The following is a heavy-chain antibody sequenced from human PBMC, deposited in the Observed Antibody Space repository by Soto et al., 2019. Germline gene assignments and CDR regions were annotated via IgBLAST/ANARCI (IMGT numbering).Heavy chain of an antibody. D-gene: IGHD3-3*01. J-gene: IGHJ6*03. CDR1: GFTFSSYA. Sequence: GGSLRLSCAASGFTFSSYAMSWVRQAPGKGLEWVSAISGSGGSTYYADSVKGRFTISRDNSKNTLYLQMNSLRAEDTAVYYCAREFVGVVLYYYYYYMDVWGKGTTVTVSS. CDR2: ISGSGGST. V-gene: IGHV3-23*01. CDR3: AREFVGVVLYYYYYYMDV.